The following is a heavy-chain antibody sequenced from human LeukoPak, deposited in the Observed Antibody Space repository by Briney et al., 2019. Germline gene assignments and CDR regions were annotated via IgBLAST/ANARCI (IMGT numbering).Heavy chain of an antibody. J-gene: IGHJ3*02. Sequence: GGSLRLSCAASGVTLSTYAMSWARQAPGKGLEWVSGISSSGSGDNTYYADSVKGRFTISRDNSKNTLYLQMNSLRAEDTAVYYCASSRDGYNHDDAFDIWGQGTMVTVSS. D-gene: IGHD5-24*01. CDR2: ISSSGSGDNT. V-gene: IGHV3-23*01. CDR1: GVTLSTYA. CDR3: ASSRDGYNHDDAFDI.